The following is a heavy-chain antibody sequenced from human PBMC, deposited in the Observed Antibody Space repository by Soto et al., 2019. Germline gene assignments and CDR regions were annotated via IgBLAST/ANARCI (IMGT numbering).Heavy chain of an antibody. J-gene: IGHJ5*02. CDR1: GFTFSSYS. V-gene: IGHV3-48*02. CDR2: ISSSSSTI. Sequence: GGSLRLSCAASGFTFSSYSMNWVRQAPGKGLEWVSYISSSSSTIYYADSVKGRFTISRDNAKNSLYLQMNSLRDEDTAVYYCARDRSGSYLNWFDPWGQGTLVTVSS. CDR3: ARDRSGSYLNWFDP. D-gene: IGHD1-26*01.